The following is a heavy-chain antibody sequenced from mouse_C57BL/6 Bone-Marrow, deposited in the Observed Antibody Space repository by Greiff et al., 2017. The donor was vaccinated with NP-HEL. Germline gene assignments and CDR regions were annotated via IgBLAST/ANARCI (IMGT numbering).Heavy chain of an antibody. CDR2: ISNGGGST. V-gene: IGHV5-12*01. Sequence: DVMLVESGGGLVQPGGSLKLSCAASGFTFSDYYMYWVRQTPEKRLEWVAYISNGGGSTYYPDTVKGRFTISRDNAKNTLYLQMSRLKSEDTAMYYCARQVYYGSSYRYFDVWGTGTTVTVSS. CDR1: GFTFSDYY. D-gene: IGHD1-1*01. CDR3: ARQVYYGSSYRYFDV. J-gene: IGHJ1*03.